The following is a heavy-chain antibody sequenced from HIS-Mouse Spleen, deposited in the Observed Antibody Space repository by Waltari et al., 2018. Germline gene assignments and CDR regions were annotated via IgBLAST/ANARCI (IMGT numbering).Heavy chain of an antibody. CDR3: AREIPYSSSWYDWYFDL. D-gene: IGHD6-13*01. V-gene: IGHV4-39*07. CDR2: IYYSVST. Sequence: QLQLQESGPGLVKPSETLSLTCTVSGGSISSSSYYWGWTRQPPGKGLEWIGSIYYSVSTSYNPSLKSRVTISVDTSKNQCSLKLSSVTAADTAVYYCAREIPYSSSWYDWYFDLWGRGTLVTVSS. CDR1: GGSISSSSYY. J-gene: IGHJ2*01.